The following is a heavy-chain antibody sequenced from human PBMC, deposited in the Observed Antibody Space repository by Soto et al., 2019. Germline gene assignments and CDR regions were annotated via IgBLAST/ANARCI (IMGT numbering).Heavy chain of an antibody. Sequence: QVQLVQSGAEVKKPGSSVRISCEVSGDSLTSYTFTWVRQAPGQGLEWMGRVIPIQGKADYALKIQDRGTISADKSKNTGYMELRRLRLDDPAVYYCAKSLLFVNRAYMDGWGKGTTVTVSS. CDR1: GDSLTSYT. CDR2: VIPIQGKA. J-gene: IGHJ6*03. D-gene: IGHD3-3*01. V-gene: IGHV1-69*02. CDR3: AKSLLFVNRAYMDG.